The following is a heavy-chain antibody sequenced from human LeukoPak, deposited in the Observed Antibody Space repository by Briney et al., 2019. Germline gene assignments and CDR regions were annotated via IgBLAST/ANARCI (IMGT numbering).Heavy chain of an antibody. CDR2: IYYSGST. J-gene: IGHJ4*02. CDR3: AKDQRWESPHYLDS. CDR1: GGSISSGGYY. V-gene: IGHV4-31*03. Sequence: SQTLSLTCTVSGGSISSGGYYWSWIRQHPGKGLEWIGYIYYSGSTHYNPSLKSRVTISVDTSKNQFSLKLSSVTAADTAVYYCAKDQRWESPHYLDSWGQGTLVTVSS. D-gene: IGHD1-26*01.